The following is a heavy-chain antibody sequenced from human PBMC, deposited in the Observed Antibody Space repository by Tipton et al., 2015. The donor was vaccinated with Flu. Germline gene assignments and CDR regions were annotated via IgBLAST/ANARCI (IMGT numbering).Heavy chain of an antibody. CDR1: GGSISSYY. D-gene: IGHD2-15*01. CDR2: IYYSGST. V-gene: IGHV4-59*08. Sequence: TLSLTCTVSGGSISSYYWSWIRQPPGKGLEWIGYIYYSGSTNYTPSLKSRVTISVDTSKNQFSLKLSSVTAADTAVYYCARGAAGYCSGGSCYHNFDYWGQGTLVTVSS. CDR3: ARGAAGYCSGGSCYHNFDY. J-gene: IGHJ4*02.